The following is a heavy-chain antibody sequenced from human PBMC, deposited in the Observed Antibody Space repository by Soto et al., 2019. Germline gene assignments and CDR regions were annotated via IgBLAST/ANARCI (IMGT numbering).Heavy chain of an antibody. Sequence: LSLTCAVSGGSISSSNWWSWVRQPPGKGLEWTGEIYHSGSTNYNPSLKSRVTISVHKSKNQFSLKLSSVTAADTAVYYCARTTSNWNYYFDYWGQGTLVTVSS. J-gene: IGHJ4*02. D-gene: IGHD1-7*01. CDR2: IYHSGST. V-gene: IGHV4-4*02. CDR1: GGSISSSNW. CDR3: ARTTSNWNYYFDY.